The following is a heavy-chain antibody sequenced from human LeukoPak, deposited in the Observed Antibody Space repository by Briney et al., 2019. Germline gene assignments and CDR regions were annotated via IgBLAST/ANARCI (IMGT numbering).Heavy chain of an antibody. J-gene: IGHJ6*03. CDR1: GGSISSSSYY. Sequence: SETLSLTCTVSGGSISSSSYYWGWIRQPPGKGLEWIGSIYYSGSTYYNPSLKSRVTISVDTSKNQFSLKLSSVTAADTAVYYCARDHGSSWYGPSFADYYYMDVWGKGTTVTISS. CDR2: IYYSGST. CDR3: ARDHGSSWYGPSFADYYYMDV. D-gene: IGHD6-13*01. V-gene: IGHV4-39*07.